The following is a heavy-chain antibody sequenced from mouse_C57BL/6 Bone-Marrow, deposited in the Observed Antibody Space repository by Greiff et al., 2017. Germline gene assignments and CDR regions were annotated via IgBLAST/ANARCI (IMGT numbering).Heavy chain of an antibody. D-gene: IGHD2-3*01. Sequence: VQLQESGPGLVKPSQSLSLTCSVTGYSITSGYYWNWIRQFPGNKLEWMGYISYDGSNNYNPSLKNRISITRDTSKNQFFLKLNSVTTEDTATYYCAREGLLRQFAYWGQGTLVTVSA. CDR2: ISYDGSN. V-gene: IGHV3-6*01. J-gene: IGHJ3*01. CDR1: GYSITSGYY. CDR3: AREGLLRQFAY.